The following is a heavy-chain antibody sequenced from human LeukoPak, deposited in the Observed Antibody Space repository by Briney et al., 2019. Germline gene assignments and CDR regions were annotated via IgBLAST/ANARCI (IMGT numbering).Heavy chain of an antibody. D-gene: IGHD3-3*01. Sequence: SVKVSCKASGGIFSSHAISWVRQAPGQGLEWMGGIIPIFGTANYAQKFQGRVTITADESTSTAYMGLSSLRSEDTAVYYCARRSGPYYYYMDVWGKGTTVTVSS. CDR3: ARRSGPYYYYMDV. V-gene: IGHV1-69*01. CDR1: GGIFSSHA. J-gene: IGHJ6*03. CDR2: IIPIFGTA.